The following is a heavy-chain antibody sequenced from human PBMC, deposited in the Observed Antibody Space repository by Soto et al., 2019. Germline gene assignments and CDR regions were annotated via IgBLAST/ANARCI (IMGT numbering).Heavy chain of an antibody. CDR3: AKLAMTTINRDY. CDR1: GFSFDTYA. CDR2: ISGSGGNT. J-gene: IGHJ4*02. D-gene: IGHD5-12*01. V-gene: IGHV3-23*01. Sequence: EAQLLESGGGLVQPGGSLRVSCAASGFSFDTYAMSWVRQAPGKGLEWVSTISGSGGNTYYADSVKGRFTISRDNSKNILYLQMTSLRAEDTALYYCAKLAMTTINRDYWGQGTQVTVSS.